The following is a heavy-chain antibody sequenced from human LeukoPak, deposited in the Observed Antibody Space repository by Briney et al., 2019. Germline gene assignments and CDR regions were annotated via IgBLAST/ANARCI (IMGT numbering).Heavy chain of an antibody. J-gene: IGHJ6*02. CDR2: INPNSGGT. D-gene: IGHD2-15*01. Sequence: ASVKVSCKASGYTFTGYYMHWVRQAPGQGLEWMGWINPNSGGTNYAQKFQGRVTMTRDTSISTAYMELSRLRSDDTAVYYCARNEVYCSGGSCYSDDYYGMDVWGQGTTVTVSS. V-gene: IGHV1-2*02. CDR1: GYTFTGYY. CDR3: ARNEVYCSGGSCYSDDYYGMDV.